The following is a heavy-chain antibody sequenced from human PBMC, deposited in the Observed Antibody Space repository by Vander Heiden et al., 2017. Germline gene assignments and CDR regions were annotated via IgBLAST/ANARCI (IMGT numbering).Heavy chain of an antibody. CDR1: GFPFSSYW. V-gene: IGHV3-7*01. J-gene: IGHJ5*02. D-gene: IGHD6-19*01. CDR2: IKQDGSEK. CDR3: ARGGPYSGWSQDWFDP. Sequence: EVQLVESGGGLVQPGGSLRLSCAASGFPFSSYWMSWVRQAPGKGLEWVANIKQDGSEKYYVDSVKGRFTISRDNAKNSLYLQMNSLRAEDTAVYYCARGGPYSGWSQDWFDPWGQGTLVTVSS.